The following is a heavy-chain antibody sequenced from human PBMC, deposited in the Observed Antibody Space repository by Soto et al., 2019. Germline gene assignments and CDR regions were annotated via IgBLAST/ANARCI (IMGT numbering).Heavy chain of an antibody. D-gene: IGHD2-15*01. V-gene: IGHV3-23*01. Sequence: EVPLLESGGGLVQPGGSLRLSCAASGFTFSRSGMNWVRQAPGMGLEWVSGIGGSGGGTYYADFVKGRFSIFRDDSKDMLYLQMNSLRVEDTAVYYCAKTGYCSGGSCHYIDYWGHGTLVTVSS. CDR2: IGGSGGGT. J-gene: IGHJ4*01. CDR1: GFTFSRSG. CDR3: AKTGYCSGGSCHYIDY.